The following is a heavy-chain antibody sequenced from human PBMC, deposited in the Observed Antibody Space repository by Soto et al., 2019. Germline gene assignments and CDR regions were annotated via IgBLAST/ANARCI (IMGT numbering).Heavy chain of an antibody. Sequence: VQLQESGPGLVKPSETLSLTCSVSGASISSYYWTWIRQPPGKGLEWIGYIYYSGSTNYNPSLKSRVTISVDTSKNQLSLNLTSVTAADTAVYYCARIWGITAAGVADSWGQGTLLTVSS. V-gene: IGHV4-59*01. D-gene: IGHD6-13*01. J-gene: IGHJ4*02. CDR2: IYYSGST. CDR3: ARIWGITAAGVADS. CDR1: GASISSYY.